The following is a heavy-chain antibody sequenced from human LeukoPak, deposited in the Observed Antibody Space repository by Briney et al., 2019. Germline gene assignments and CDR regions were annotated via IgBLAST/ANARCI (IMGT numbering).Heavy chain of an antibody. D-gene: IGHD2-15*01. CDR2: MNPNSGNT. J-gene: IGHJ4*02. CDR1: GYTFTSYD. CDR3: ARGGYCSGGSCYSKARAH. Sequence: GASVKVSCKASGYTFTSYDINWVRQATGQGLEWKGWMNPNSGNTGYAQKFQGRVTMTRNTSISTAYMELSSLRSEDTAVYYCARGGYCSGGSCYSKARAHWGQGTLVTVSS. V-gene: IGHV1-8*01.